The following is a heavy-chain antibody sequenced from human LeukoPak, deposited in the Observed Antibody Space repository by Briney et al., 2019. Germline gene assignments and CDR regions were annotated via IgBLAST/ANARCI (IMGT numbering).Heavy chain of an antibody. CDR1: GFNFNYYS. J-gene: IGHJ4*02. Sequence: GGSLRLSCAGSGFNFNYYSMNWVRQAPGKGLEWVSSITSSSYYIYFPDTLKGRLPLPRDNDKNIVYLKENSLRAAHTAVYLGARGADRTFDYWGQGALGTVSS. CDR2: ITSSSYYI. V-gene: IGHV3-21*01. D-gene: IGHD1-26*01. CDR3: ARGADRTFDY.